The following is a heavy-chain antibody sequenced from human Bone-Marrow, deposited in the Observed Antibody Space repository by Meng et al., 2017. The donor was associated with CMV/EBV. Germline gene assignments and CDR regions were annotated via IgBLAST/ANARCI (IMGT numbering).Heavy chain of an antibody. V-gene: IGHV3-30*02. J-gene: IGHJ3*02. D-gene: IGHD2-2*01. CDR3: ARERLYQPLWGDALDI. CDR1: GFTFTSYG. Sequence: GESLKISCAASGFTFTSYGMHWVRQAPGKGLEWVAFIRFDGSKKHYADSVKGRFTISRDNAKDSLYLQMSSLRAEDTAVYYCARERLYQPLWGDALDIWGQGTMVTVSS. CDR2: IRFDGSKK.